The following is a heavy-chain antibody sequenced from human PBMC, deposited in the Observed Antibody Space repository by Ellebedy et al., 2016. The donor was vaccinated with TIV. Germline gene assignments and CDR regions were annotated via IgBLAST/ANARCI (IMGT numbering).Heavy chain of an antibody. J-gene: IGHJ5*02. CDR1: VDSVSSNSAA. CDR2: TYYRSKWYN. V-gene: IGHV6-1*01. D-gene: IGHD6-19*01. CDR3: ARDTSSGWGFNWFDP. Sequence: SQTLSLTCAISVDSVSSNSAAWNWTRQSPSRGLEWLGRTYYRSKWYNDDAVSVKSRITINPATSKNQFSLKLNSVSPEDTAVYYCARDTSSGWGFNWFDPWGQGTLVTVSS.